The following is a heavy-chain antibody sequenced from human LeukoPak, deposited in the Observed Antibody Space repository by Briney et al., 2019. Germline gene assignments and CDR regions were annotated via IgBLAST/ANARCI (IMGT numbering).Heavy chain of an antibody. D-gene: IGHD5-12*01. V-gene: IGHV4-59*01. CDR2: IYYSGST. CDR3: AKGYSGYDLDY. CDR1: GGSISSYY. J-gene: IGHJ4*02. Sequence: SETLSLTCTVSGGSISSYYWSWIRQPPGKGLEWIGYIYYSGSTNYNPSLKSRATISVDTSKNQFSLKLSSVTAADTAVYYCAKGYSGYDLDYWGQGTLVTVSS.